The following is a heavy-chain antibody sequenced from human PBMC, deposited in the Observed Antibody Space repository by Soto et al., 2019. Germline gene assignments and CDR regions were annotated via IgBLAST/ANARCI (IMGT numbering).Heavy chain of an antibody. V-gene: IGHV1-18*01. J-gene: IGHJ4*02. CDR2: ISAYNGNT. Sequence: ASVKVSCKASGYTFTSYGISWVRQAPGQGLEWMGWISAYNGNTNYAQKLQGRVTMTTDTSTSTAYMELRSLRSDDTAVYYCARSSRNDYIWGSYPYTFDYWGQGTLVTVSS. CDR1: GYTFTSYG. D-gene: IGHD3-16*01. CDR3: ARSSRNDYIWGSYPYTFDY.